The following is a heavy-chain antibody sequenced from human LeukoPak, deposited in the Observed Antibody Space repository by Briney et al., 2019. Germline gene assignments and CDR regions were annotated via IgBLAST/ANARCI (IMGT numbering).Heavy chain of an antibody. D-gene: IGHD6-19*01. V-gene: IGHV4-59*01. Sequence: SETLSLTCTVSGGSISSYYWSWIRQPPGKGLEWIGYIYYSGSTNYNPSLKSRVTISVDTSKNQFSLKLSSVTAADTAVYYCARDRPVAGSFGYYYYGMDVWGQGTTVTVSS. CDR1: GGSISSYY. CDR3: ARDRPVAGSFGYYYYGMDV. CDR2: IYYSGST. J-gene: IGHJ6*02.